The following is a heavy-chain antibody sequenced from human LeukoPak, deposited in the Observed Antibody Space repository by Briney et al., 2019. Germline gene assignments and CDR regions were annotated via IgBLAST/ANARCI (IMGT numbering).Heavy chain of an antibody. D-gene: IGHD4-11*01. CDR3: ARGVNYAFDY. V-gene: IGHV4-39*07. J-gene: IGHJ4*02. CDR2: ISYGGST. CDR1: GGSISSSGSF. Sequence: SETLSLTCNVSGGSISSSGSFWAWIRQPPGTGLEWIASISYGGSTYYNPSLKSRVTISVDMPKNQFSLKLNSVTAADTAVYYCARGVNYAFDYWGQGPLVTVSS.